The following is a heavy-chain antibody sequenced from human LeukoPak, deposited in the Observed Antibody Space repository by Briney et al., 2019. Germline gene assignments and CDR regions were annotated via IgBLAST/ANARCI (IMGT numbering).Heavy chain of an antibody. V-gene: IGHV4-59*01. CDR1: GGSISTYY. CDR2: IYYTGSA. J-gene: IGHJ4*02. Sequence: SETLSLTCTVSGGSISTYYWSWIRQPPGKGLEWIGYIYYTGSANYNPSLKSRVTISVDTSKNQFSLKLTSVTAADTAVYYCARASWLEQTSYLDYWGQGTLVTVSS. D-gene: IGHD1/OR15-1a*01. CDR3: ARASWLEQTSYLDY.